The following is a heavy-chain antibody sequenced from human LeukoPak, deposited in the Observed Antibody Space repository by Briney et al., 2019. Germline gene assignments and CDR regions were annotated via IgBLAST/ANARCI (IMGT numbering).Heavy chain of an antibody. V-gene: IGHV5-51*01. J-gene: IGHJ4*02. D-gene: IGHD6-19*01. CDR2: IYPDDSDA. CDR1: GYSFATYW. Sequence: GESLKISCKGSGYSFATYWIAWVRQMPGKGLEWMGIIYPDDSDARHSPSFQGQVTISADKSISTTYLQWSSLKASDTAMFYCATGSGRYYFDYWGQGTLVTVSS. CDR3: ATGSGRYYFDY.